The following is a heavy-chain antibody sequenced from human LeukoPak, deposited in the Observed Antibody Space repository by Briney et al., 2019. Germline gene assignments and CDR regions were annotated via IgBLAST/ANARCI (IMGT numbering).Heavy chain of an antibody. Sequence: KPGASLKISCKGSGYRFTNYWIGWVRQMPGKGLEWMGIIYSGDSDNRYSQSFQGQATISAEKSIRTAYLQWSSLKASDNAMYYCTRLLRNIAAAVYYFDNWGQGTLVTVSS. CDR1: GYRFTNYW. J-gene: IGHJ4*02. D-gene: IGHD6-13*01. V-gene: IGHV5-51*01. CDR2: IYSGDSDN. CDR3: TRLLRNIAAAVYYFDN.